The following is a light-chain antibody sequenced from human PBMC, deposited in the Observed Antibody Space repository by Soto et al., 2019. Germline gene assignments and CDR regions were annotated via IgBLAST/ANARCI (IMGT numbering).Light chain of an antibody. Sequence: DIQLTQSPSSLSASLGDRVTITCRASQDIKKFLAWYQQRPGKVPDLLIYAASTLRSGVPSRFSGNASGTDFSFTISNLQPEDVATYYCQKYDRAPAMFGQGTKVDIK. CDR2: AAS. CDR1: QDIKKF. V-gene: IGKV1-27*01. J-gene: IGKJ1*01. CDR3: QKYDRAPAM.